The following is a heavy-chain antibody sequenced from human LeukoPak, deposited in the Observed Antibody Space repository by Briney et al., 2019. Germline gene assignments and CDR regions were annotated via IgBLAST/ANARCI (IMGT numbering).Heavy chain of an antibody. V-gene: IGHV3-23*01. D-gene: IGHD3-10*01. CDR3: AKDPLYGSSYYYGMDV. J-gene: IGHJ6*02. CDR2: ISGSGGST. Sequence: GGSLRLSCAASGCTFSDYYMSWVRQAPGKGREWVSAISGSGGSTYYADSVKGRFTISRDNSKNTLYLQMNSLRAEDTAVYYCAKDPLYGSSYYYGMDVWGQGTTVTVSS. CDR1: GCTFSDYY.